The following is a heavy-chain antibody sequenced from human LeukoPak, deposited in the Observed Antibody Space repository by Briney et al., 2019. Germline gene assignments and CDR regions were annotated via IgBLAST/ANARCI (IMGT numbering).Heavy chain of an antibody. Sequence: SETLSLTCTVSGGSISSDHWNWIRQPPGKGLEWIGCIYYSGRTYYNPSLKSRVTISVDMSKSQFSLRLTSVTAADTAVYYCTRSLGVVIHGGMDVWGQGTTVTVSS. CDR3: TRSLGVVIHGGMDV. CDR1: GGSISSDH. V-gene: IGHV4-59*01. D-gene: IGHD3-3*01. J-gene: IGHJ6*02. CDR2: IYYSGRT.